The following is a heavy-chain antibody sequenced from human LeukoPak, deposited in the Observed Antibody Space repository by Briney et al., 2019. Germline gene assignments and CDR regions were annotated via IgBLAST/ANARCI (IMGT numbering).Heavy chain of an antibody. D-gene: IGHD3-22*01. CDR2: INHSGST. CDR1: GGSFSGYY. V-gene: IGHV4-34*01. J-gene: IGHJ4*02. Sequence: SETLSLTCAVYGGSFSGYYWSWIRQPPGKGLEWIGEINHSGSTNYNPSLKSRVTISVDTSKNQFSLKLSSVTAADTAVYYRARGGYSSGWPTYYYDSSGYSFFDYWGQGTLVTVSS. CDR3: ARGGYSSGWPTYYYDSSGYSFFDY.